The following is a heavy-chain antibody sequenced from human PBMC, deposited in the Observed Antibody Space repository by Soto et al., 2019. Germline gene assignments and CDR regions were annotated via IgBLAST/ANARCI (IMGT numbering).Heavy chain of an antibody. J-gene: IGHJ6*02. CDR1: GFILGDYA. Sequence: VPLVESGGGVVQPGKSLRLSCAGSGFILGDYALHWVRQAPGKGLEWLAVISFDGIQKYYADSVQGRFTISRDNSQNTLYLQMNSLVAGDTAVYYCARAYCSRTTCPPYYYYYGLNVWGQGTAVTVSS. V-gene: IGHV3-30*17. CDR3: ARAYCSRTTCPPYYYYYGLNV. CDR2: ISFDGIQK. D-gene: IGHD2-2*01.